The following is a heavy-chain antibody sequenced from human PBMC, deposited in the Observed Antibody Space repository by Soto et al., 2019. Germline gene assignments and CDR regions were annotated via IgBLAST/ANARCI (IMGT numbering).Heavy chain of an antibody. CDR2: ISYHGLTT. CDR3: ATAPRVLTPEDYCFDH. V-gene: IGHV3-30-3*01. Sequence: QVQLVESGGGVVQPGRSLRLSCAASGFPFSTYALQWIRQARGKGLEWVAVISYHGLTTYYADPVQGRFTISRDNSENTLYLQMNSLRAEDTAVYYCATAPRVLTPEDYCFDHWGQGTLVTVSS. CDR1: GFPFSTYA. J-gene: IGHJ4*02.